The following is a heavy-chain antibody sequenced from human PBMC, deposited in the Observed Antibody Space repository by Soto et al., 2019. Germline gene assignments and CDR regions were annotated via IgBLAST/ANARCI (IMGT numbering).Heavy chain of an antibody. CDR1: GGSISSGDYY. CDR3: ARESIQLWSPFDY. J-gene: IGHJ4*02. D-gene: IGHD5-18*01. CDR2: IYYSGST. V-gene: IGHV4-30-4*01. Sequence: SLTCTVSGGSISSGDYYWRWIRQPPGKGLEWIGYIYYSGSTYYNPSLKSRVTISVDTSKNQFSLKLSSVTAADTAVYYCARESIQLWSPFDYWGQGTLVTVSS.